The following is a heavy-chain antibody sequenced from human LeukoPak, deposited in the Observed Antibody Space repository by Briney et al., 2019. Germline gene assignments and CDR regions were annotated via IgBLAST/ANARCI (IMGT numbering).Heavy chain of an antibody. Sequence: EASVKVSCKASGYTFTSYGISWVRQAPGQGLEWMGWISAYNGNTNYAQKLQGRVTMTTDTSTSTAYMELRSLRSDDTAVYYCVRELVYYYDSSGYYGMDVWGQGTTVTVSS. CDR2: ISAYNGNT. CDR1: GYTFTSYG. J-gene: IGHJ6*02. D-gene: IGHD3-22*01. CDR3: VRELVYYYDSSGYYGMDV. V-gene: IGHV1-18*01.